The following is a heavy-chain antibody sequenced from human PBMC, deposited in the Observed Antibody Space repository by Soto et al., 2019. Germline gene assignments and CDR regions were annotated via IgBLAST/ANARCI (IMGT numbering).Heavy chain of an antibody. CDR1: GYTFTSYA. J-gene: IGHJ4*02. Sequence: ASVKVSCKASGYTFTSYAMHWVRQAPGQRLEWMGWINAGNGNTKYSQKFQGRVTVTRDTSASTAYMELSSLRSEDTAVYYCARRERAAGTWVGYYFDYWGQGTLVTVSS. V-gene: IGHV1-3*01. CDR3: ARRERAAGTWVGYYFDY. D-gene: IGHD6-13*01. CDR2: INAGNGNT.